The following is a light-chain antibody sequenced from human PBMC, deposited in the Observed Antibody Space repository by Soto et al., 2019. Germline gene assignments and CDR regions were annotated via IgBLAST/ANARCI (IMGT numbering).Light chain of an antibody. J-gene: IGKJ2*01. CDR1: QSISNY. Sequence: DIQMTQSPSSLSASVGDRVTITCRASQSISNYLSWYQQKPGKAPKLLIFGASTLQTGVPLRVSGSGSGTDFSLTISSLQPEDFATYYSQQSYGTPYTFGQGTKLEI. CDR3: QQSYGTPYT. V-gene: IGKV1-39*01. CDR2: GAS.